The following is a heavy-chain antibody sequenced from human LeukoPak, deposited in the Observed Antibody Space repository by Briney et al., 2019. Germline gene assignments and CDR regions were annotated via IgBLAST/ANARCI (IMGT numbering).Heavy chain of an antibody. J-gene: IGHJ4*02. CDR3: ARFRYSSSAFDY. D-gene: IGHD6-6*01. V-gene: IGHV3-7*01. CDR2: IKQDGSDK. CDR1: GFTFSTYW. Sequence: GGSLRLSCAASGFTFSTYWMTWVRQAPGKGLEWVANIKQDGSDKYYVDSVKGRFTISRDNAKNSLYLQMNSLRAEDTAVYYYARFRYSSSAFDYWGQGTLVTVSS.